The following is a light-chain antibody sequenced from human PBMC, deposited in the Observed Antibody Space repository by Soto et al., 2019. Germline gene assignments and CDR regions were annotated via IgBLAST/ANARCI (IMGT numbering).Light chain of an antibody. CDR3: QQYNNWPLT. CDR1: QNLGRT. Sequence: EIVMTQSPATLSVSPGERATLSCRASQNLGRTLAWYQQKPGQAPRLLIHGASTRATGIPARFRGRGSGTEFTLTISSLQSEDYAVYYCQQYNNWPLTFGGGTKVDIK. V-gene: IGKV3-15*01. J-gene: IGKJ4*01. CDR2: GAS.